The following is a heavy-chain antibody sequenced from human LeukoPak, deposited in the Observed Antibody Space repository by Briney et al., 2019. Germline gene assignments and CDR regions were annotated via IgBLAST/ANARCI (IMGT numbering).Heavy chain of an antibody. CDR2: ISAYNGNT. V-gene: IGHV1-18*01. CDR1: GYTFTSYG. Sequence: GAPVKVSCKASGYTFTSYGISWVRQAPGQGLEWMGWISAYNGNTNYAQKLQGRVTMTTDTSTSTAYMELRRLISDDTAGYYCAGLSGSYLEESFDYWGQGTLVTVSS. J-gene: IGHJ4*02. D-gene: IGHD1-26*01. CDR3: AGLSGSYLEESFDY.